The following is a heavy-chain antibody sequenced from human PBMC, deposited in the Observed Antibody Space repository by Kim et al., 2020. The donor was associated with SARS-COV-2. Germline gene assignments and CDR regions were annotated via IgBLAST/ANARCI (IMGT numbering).Heavy chain of an antibody. Sequence: SETLSLTCTVSGGSISSYYWSWIRQPPGKGLEWIGYIYYSGSTNYNPSLKSRVTISVDTSKNQFSLKLSSVTAADTAVYYCARTVGPYDFWSGYYYYYGMDVWGQGTTVTVSS. CDR1: GGSISSYY. V-gene: IGHV4-59*08. CDR2: IYYSGST. D-gene: IGHD3-3*01. CDR3: ARTVGPYDFWSGYYYYYGMDV. J-gene: IGHJ6*02.